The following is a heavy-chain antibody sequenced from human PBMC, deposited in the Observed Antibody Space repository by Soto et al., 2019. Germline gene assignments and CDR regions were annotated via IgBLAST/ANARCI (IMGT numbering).Heavy chain of an antibody. CDR2: INAGNGNT. V-gene: IGHV1-3*01. D-gene: IGHD5-18*01. Sequence: ASVKVSCKASGYTFTSYAMHWVRQAPGQRLEWMGWINAGNGNTKYSQKFQGRVTITRDTSASTAYMELSSLRSEDTAVYYCARGRGYSYGLGRIDYWGQGTLVTVSS. CDR3: ARGRGYSYGLGRIDY. CDR1: GYTFTSYA. J-gene: IGHJ4*02.